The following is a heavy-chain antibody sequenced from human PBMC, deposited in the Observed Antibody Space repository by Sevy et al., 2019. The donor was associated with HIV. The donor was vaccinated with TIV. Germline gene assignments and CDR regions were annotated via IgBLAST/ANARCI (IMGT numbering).Heavy chain of an antibody. V-gene: IGHV3-21*01. J-gene: IGHJ1*01. CDR1: GFTFSSYS. D-gene: IGHD6-13*01. Sequence: GGSLRLSCAASGFTFSSYSMNWVRQAPGKGLEWVSSISSSSYIYYADSVKGRFTISRDNAKNSLYLQMNSLRAEDTAVYYGARDGEYSSSWNRGKYFQHWGQGTLVTVSS. CDR3: ARDGEYSSSWNRGKYFQH. CDR2: ISSSSYI.